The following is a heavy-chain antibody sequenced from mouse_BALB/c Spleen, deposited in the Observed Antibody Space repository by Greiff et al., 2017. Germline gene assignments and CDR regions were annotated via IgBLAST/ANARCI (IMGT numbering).Heavy chain of an antibody. J-gene: IGHJ2*01. CDR2: ISSGSSTI. CDR3: ARLDDYDEYYFDY. D-gene: IGHD2-4*01. V-gene: IGHV5-17*02. CDR1: GFTFSSFG. Sequence: EVQGVESGGGLVQPGGSRKLSCAASGFTFSSFGMHWVRQAQEKGLEWVAYISSGSSTIYYADTVKGRFTISRDNPKNTLFLQMTSLRSEDTAMYYCARLDDYDEYYFDYWGQGTTLTVSS.